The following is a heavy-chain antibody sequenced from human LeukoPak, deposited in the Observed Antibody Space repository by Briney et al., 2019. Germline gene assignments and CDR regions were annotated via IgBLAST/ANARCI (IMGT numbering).Heavy chain of an antibody. Sequence: GSLRLSCAASGFTFSDYYMSWIRQAPGKGLEWISYISSSGSTIYYADSVKGRFTISRNNAKNSLYLQMNSLRAEDTAVYYCARDKDDYCSGNHWFDPWGQGTLVTVSS. D-gene: IGHD3-10*01. CDR3: ARDKDDYCSGNHWFDP. CDR1: GFTFSDYY. V-gene: IGHV3-11*01. CDR2: ISSSGSTI. J-gene: IGHJ5*02.